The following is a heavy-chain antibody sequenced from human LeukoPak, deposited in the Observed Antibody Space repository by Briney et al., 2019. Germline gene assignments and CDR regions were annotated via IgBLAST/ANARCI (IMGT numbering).Heavy chain of an antibody. V-gene: IGHV3-30*03. CDR1: GFTFSSYS. CDR2: ISYDGSNK. J-gene: IGHJ5*02. D-gene: IGHD3-10*01. Sequence: PGGSLRLSCAASGFTFSSYSMNWVRQAPGKGLEWVAVISYDGSNKYYADSVKGRFTISRDNSKNTLYLQMNSLRAEDTAVFYCARYYYGSGTSFDPWGQGTLVTVSS. CDR3: ARYYYGSGTSFDP.